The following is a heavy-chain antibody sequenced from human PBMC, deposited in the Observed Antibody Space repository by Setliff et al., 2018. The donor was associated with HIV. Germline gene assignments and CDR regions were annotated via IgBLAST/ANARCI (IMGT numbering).Heavy chain of an antibody. CDR1: GFSVSNNY. CDR3: TRGGEYFDY. D-gene: IGHD3-16*01. CDR2: MYSAGNI. Sequence: PGGSLRLSCAASGFSVSNNYMNWVRQAPGKGPEWLSIMYSAGNIYYADSVKGRFTISRDNSKNTLYLQMNSLRAEDRAVYYCTRGGEYFDYWGQGTLVTVSS. J-gene: IGHJ4*02. V-gene: IGHV3-53*01.